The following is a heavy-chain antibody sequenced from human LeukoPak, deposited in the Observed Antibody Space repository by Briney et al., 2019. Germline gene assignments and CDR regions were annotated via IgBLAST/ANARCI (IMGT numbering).Heavy chain of an antibody. D-gene: IGHD2-15*01. V-gene: IGHV4-38-2*01. CDR2: IYHSGST. Sequence: SETLSLTCAVSGYSISSGYYWGWIRQPPGKGLEWIGSIYHSGSTYYNPSLKSRVTISVDTSKNQFSLKVSSVTAADTAVYYCARQAIAATGNWFDPWGQRTLVTVSS. J-gene: IGHJ5*02. CDR3: ARQAIAATGNWFDP. CDR1: GYSISSGYY.